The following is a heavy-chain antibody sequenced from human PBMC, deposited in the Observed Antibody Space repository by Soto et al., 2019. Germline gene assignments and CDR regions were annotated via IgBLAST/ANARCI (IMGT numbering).Heavy chain of an antibody. Sequence: RASVKVSCKASGYTFTNYGISWVRQAPGQGLEWMGWISAYNGDTNYAQKLQGRVTMTTDTSTSTAYVELRSLRSDDTAVYYCATTRGYNSSHQTFDYWGQGTLVTVSS. V-gene: IGHV1-18*01. D-gene: IGHD6-6*01. J-gene: IGHJ4*02. CDR2: ISAYNGDT. CDR3: ATTRGYNSSHQTFDY. CDR1: GYTFTNYG.